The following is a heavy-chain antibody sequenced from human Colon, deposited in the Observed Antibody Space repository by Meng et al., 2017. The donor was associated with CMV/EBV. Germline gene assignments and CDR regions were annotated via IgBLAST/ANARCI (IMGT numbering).Heavy chain of an antibody. CDR1: NDSISSPYY. J-gene: IGHJ4*02. D-gene: IGHD6-13*01. CDR2: INHSGST. Sequence: GSLRLSCTVSNDSISSPYYWGWIRQPPGKGLEWIGEINHSGSTNYNPSLKSRVTISVDTSKNQFSLKLSSVTAADTAVYYCARGRIAAAGTGFDYWGQGTLVTVSS. CDR3: ARGRIAAAGTGFDY. V-gene: IGHV4-34*01.